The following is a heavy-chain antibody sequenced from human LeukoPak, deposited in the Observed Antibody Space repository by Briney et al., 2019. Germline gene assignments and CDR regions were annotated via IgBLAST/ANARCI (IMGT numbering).Heavy chain of an antibody. CDR3: ARGGYYDYVWGSYRYSYFDY. D-gene: IGHD3-16*02. CDR1: GAAFSSNA. Sequence: SVKLSCKASGAAFSSNAFCWGWLGQAQGLEWVGGIIPIFGTANYAQKSQGRGTITAVKSTTTAYMELSSQRSEDTTVYYGARGGYYDYVWGSYRYSYFDYWGRGALVTVSS. CDR2: IIPIFGTA. V-gene: IGHV1-69*06. J-gene: IGHJ4*02.